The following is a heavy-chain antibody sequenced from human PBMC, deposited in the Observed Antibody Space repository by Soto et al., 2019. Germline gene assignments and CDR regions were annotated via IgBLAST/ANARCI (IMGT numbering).Heavy chain of an antibody. Sequence: GGSLRLSCAASGFTFSSYGMHWVRQAPGKGLEWVAVISYDGSNKYYADSVKGRFTISRDNSKNTLYLQMNSLRAEDTAVYYCAKGRYDILTGYYGLIIDYWGQGTLVTVSS. J-gene: IGHJ4*02. CDR2: ISYDGSNK. D-gene: IGHD3-9*01. V-gene: IGHV3-30*18. CDR1: GFTFSSYG. CDR3: AKGRYDILTGYYGLIIDY.